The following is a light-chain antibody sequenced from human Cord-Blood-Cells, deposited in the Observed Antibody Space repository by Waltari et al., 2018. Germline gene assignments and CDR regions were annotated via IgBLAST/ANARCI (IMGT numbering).Light chain of an antibody. Sequence: QSALTQPASVSGSPGQSLTISCTGTSSDVGGYNYVSGYQQHPGKAPKLMIYEVSNRPSGVSNRFSGSKSGNTASLTISGLQAEDEADYYCSSYTSSSTLYVFGTGTKVTVL. V-gene: IGLV2-14*01. J-gene: IGLJ1*01. CDR3: SSYTSSSTLYV. CDR2: EVS. CDR1: SSDVGGYNY.